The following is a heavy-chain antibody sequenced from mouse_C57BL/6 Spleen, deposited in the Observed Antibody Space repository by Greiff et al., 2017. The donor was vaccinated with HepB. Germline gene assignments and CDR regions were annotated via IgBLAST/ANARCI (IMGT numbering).Heavy chain of an antibody. CDR3: ARRGLWPMDY. D-gene: IGHD1-1*02. Sequence: VQLQQSGAELVKPGASVKLSCKASGYTFTSYWMHWVKQRPGQGLEWIGMIHPNSGSTNYNEKFKSKATLTVDKSSSTAYMQLSSLTSEDSAVYYCARRGLWPMDYWGQGTSVTVSS. V-gene: IGHV1-64*01. CDR2: IHPNSGST. J-gene: IGHJ4*01. CDR1: GYTFTSYW.